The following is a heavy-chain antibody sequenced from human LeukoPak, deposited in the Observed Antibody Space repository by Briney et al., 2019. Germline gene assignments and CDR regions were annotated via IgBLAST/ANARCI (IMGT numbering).Heavy chain of an antibody. D-gene: IGHD3-10*02. V-gene: IGHV3-30*02. CDR3: AELGITMIGGV. CDR2: IRYDGSYK. J-gene: IGHJ6*04. CDR1: GFTISSYG. Sequence: TGGSLRLSCAASGFTISSYGMHWVRQAPGKGLEWVAFIRYDGSYKKYADSVKGRFTISRDNAKNSLYLQMNSLRAEDTAVYYCAELGITMIGGVWGKGTTVTISS.